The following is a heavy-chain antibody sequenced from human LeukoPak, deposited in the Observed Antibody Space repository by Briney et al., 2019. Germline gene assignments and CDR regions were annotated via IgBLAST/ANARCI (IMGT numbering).Heavy chain of an antibody. D-gene: IGHD5-18*01. J-gene: IGHJ5*02. Sequence: SETLSLTCTVSGGSISSSSYYWGWIRQPPGKGLEWIGSIYYSGSTYYNPSLKSRVTISVDTSKNQFSLKLSSVTAADTAVYYCARGGYSYAQGFDPWGQGTLVTVSS. CDR3: ARGGYSYAQGFDP. V-gene: IGHV4-39*07. CDR2: IYYSGST. CDR1: GGSISSSSYY.